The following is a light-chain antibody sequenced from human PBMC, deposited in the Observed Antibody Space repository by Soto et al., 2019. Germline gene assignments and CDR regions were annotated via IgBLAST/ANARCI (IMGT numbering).Light chain of an antibody. CDR3: SSYTSISTYV. CDR2: DVT. CDR1: SSDVGGYNF. Sequence: QSALTQPASVSGSPGQSITISCTGTSSDVGGYNFVSWYQQHPDKAPKLMIYDVTNRPSGVSNRFSGSKSGNTASLTISALQAEDEADYYCSSYTSISTYVFGTGTTVTVL. V-gene: IGLV2-14*01. J-gene: IGLJ1*01.